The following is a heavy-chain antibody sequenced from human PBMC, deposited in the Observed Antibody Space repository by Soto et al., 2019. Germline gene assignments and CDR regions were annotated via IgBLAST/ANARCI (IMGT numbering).Heavy chain of an antibody. Sequence: LGESLKISCKGSAYSLTNYWIIWVRQMPGKGLEWMGRIDPSDSYTNYSPSFQGHVTISAGKSISTAYLQWSSLKASDTAMYYCARQGVATVPDYWGQGTLVTVSS. J-gene: IGHJ4*02. V-gene: IGHV5-10-1*01. D-gene: IGHD1-26*01. CDR2: IDPSDSYT. CDR1: AYSLTNYW. CDR3: ARQGVATVPDY.